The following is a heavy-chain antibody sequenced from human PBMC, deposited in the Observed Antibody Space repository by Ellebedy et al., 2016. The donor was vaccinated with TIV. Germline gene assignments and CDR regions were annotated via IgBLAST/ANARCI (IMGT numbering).Heavy chain of an antibody. Sequence: GESLKISXAASGFIFSSYSMNWVRQAPGKGLEWVAVISYDGSNKYYADSVKGRFTISRDNSKNTLYLQMNSLRAEDTAVYYYAKAVRWFDPWGQGTLVTVSS. CDR1: GFIFSSYS. D-gene: IGHD4-17*01. CDR3: AKAVRWFDP. CDR2: ISYDGSNK. V-gene: IGHV3-30*18. J-gene: IGHJ5*02.